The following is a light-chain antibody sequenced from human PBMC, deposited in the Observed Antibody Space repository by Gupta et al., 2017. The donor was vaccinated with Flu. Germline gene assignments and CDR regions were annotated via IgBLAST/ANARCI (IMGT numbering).Light chain of an antibody. V-gene: IGLV2-14*01. CDR1: HTDIGDHNY. CDR2: EVT. CDR3: CSYTSDSLYV. J-gene: IGLJ1*01. Sequence: SALTQPAPVSASPGQSITISRAGTHTDIGDHNYVSSYQQHPGRPPTLIIYEVTNRPSGGSSRFSGSRSDNTATLTIAGGQAEDEAHYFCCSYTSDSLYVFGTGTKVTVL.